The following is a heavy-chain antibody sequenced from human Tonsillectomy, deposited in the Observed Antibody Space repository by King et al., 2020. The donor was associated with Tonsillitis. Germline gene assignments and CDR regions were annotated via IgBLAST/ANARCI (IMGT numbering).Heavy chain of an antibody. CDR2: IKQDGSEK. V-gene: IGHV3-7*01. CDR1: GFTFSSYW. Sequence: VQLVESGGGLVQPGGSLRLSCAASGFTFSSYWMSWVRQAPGKGLEWVANIKQDGSEKYYVDSVKGRFTISRDNAKNALYLQMNSLRAEDTAVYYCARGRLGDYVSGWGQGTLVTVAS. D-gene: IGHD4-17*01. CDR3: ARGRLGDYVSG. J-gene: IGHJ1*01.